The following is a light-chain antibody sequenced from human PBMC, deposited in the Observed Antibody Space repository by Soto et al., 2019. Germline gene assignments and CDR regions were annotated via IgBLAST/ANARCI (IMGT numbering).Light chain of an antibody. CDR3: MQALQTSWT. CDR1: QSLLHSNGYNY. CDR2: LGS. J-gene: IGKJ1*01. Sequence: DIVITQSPLSLPVTPGEPASISCRSSQSLLHSNGYNYLDWYLQKPGQSPQLLIYLGSNRASGVPDRFSGSGSGTDFTLKISRVEAADVGVYYCMQALQTSWTFGQGTKVEIK. V-gene: IGKV2-28*01.